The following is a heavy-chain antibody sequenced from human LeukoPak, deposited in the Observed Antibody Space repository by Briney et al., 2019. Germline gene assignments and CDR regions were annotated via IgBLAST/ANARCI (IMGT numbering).Heavy chain of an antibody. CDR2: INPNTGDT. D-gene: IGHD3-3*01. CDR3: ARDRSIAYYGGRFYRWFDP. Sequence: ASVKVSCKASGYTFTGYYIHWVRQAPGQGLEWMGWINPNTGDTNYGQKFQGRVTLTRDKSTQPVYMDMRRLRSDDTAVYYCARDRSIAYYGGRFYRWFDPWGQGTLVTVS. CDR1: GYTFTGYY. V-gene: IGHV1-2*02. J-gene: IGHJ5*02.